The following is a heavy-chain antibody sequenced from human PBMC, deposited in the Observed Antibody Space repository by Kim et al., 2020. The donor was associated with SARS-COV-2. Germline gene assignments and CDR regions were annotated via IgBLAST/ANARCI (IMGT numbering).Heavy chain of an antibody. CDR1: GFTFGSYA. V-gene: IGHV3-23*01. D-gene: IGHD3-10*01. CDR3: SKERQVGLHGFLWFGEWTGGDYFDY. J-gene: IGHJ4*02. CDR2: ISGSGGGQ. Sequence: GGSLRLSCAASGFTFGSYAMSWVRQAPGRGLEWVSAISGSGGGQYYEDSVKGRFTFSRDNSKNTLYLQMKSLRAEETAGYYCSKERQVGLHGFLWFGEWTGGDYFDYWGQGTLVTVSS.